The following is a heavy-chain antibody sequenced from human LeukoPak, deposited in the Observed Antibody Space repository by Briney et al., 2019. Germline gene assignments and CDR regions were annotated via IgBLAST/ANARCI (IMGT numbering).Heavy chain of an antibody. CDR3: ARVDGDYVMADAFDI. V-gene: IGHV4-30-2*01. CDR1: GGSISSSSYS. Sequence: PSETLSLTCTVSGGSISSSSYSWSWIRQPPGKGLEWIGYIYHSGSTYYNPSLKSRVTISVDRSKNQFSLKLSSVTAADTAVYYCARVDGDYVMADAFDIWGQGTMVTVSS. J-gene: IGHJ3*02. CDR2: IYHSGST. D-gene: IGHD4-17*01.